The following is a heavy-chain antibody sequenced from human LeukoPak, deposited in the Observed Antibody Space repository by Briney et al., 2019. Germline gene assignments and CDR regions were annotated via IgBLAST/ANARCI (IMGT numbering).Heavy chain of an antibody. J-gene: IGHJ6*02. CDR2: IYTSGST. CDR3: ARQPPQYYGMDV. V-gene: IGHV4-4*07. D-gene: IGHD1-14*01. CDR1: GGSFSNYY. Sequence: SETLSLTCTASGGSFSNYYWSWIRQPAGKGLEWIGRIYTSGSTNYNPSVKSRVAMSVDTSNNQFSLKLTSVTAADTAVYYCARQPPQYYGMDVWGQGTTVAVSS.